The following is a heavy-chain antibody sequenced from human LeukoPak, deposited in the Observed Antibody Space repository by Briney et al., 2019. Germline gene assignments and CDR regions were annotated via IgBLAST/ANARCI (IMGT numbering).Heavy chain of an antibody. CDR3: ARDNSPLNFDWLLYTFAY. J-gene: IGHJ4*02. Sequence: PSVKVSCKASGYTFTGYYMHWVRQAPGQGLEWMGWINPNSGGTNYAQKFQGRVTMTRDTSISTAYMELSRLRSDDTAVYYCARDNSPLNFDWLLYTFAYWGQGTLVTVSS. D-gene: IGHD3-9*01. CDR2: INPNSGGT. CDR1: GYTFTGYY. V-gene: IGHV1-2*02.